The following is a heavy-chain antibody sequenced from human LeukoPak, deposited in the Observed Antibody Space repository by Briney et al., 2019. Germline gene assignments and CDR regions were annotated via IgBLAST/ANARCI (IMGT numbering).Heavy chain of an antibody. V-gene: IGHV4-59*08. J-gene: IGHJ3*02. Sequence: SETLSLTCTVSGGSISSYYWSWLRQPPGKGLEWVAYVHNNGETKHNPSLKSRDTISVDTPNNQISLRLSSVTAADTAMYYCARQPAATAAFDIWGLGTMVTVSS. CDR2: VHNNGET. D-gene: IGHD5-18*01. CDR3: ARQPAATAAFDI. CDR1: GGSISSYY.